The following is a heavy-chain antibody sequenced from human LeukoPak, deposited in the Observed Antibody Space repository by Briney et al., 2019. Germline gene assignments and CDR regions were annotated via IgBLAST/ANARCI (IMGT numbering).Heavy chain of an antibody. V-gene: IGHV4-59*01. Sequence: SETLSLTCNVSGGSISSYYWTWIRQPPGKGLEWIGDVYYSGSTNYNPSLESRVTISVDTSKNQFSLKLSSVTAADTAVYYCARESNDFWSKPFDYWGQGTLVTVS. CDR1: GGSISSYY. CDR3: ARESNDFWSKPFDY. J-gene: IGHJ4*02. CDR2: VYYSGST. D-gene: IGHD3-3*01.